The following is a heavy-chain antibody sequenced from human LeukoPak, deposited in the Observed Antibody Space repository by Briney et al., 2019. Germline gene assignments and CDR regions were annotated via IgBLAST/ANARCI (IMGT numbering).Heavy chain of an antibody. CDR3: ARGTGYSVFDM. J-gene: IGHJ3*02. Sequence: PGGSLRLSCAASGFTFSSYWMHWVRQAPGKGLVWVSRINSDGSITSYADSVKGRFTISRDNAKNTLYLQMNSLRAEYTAVYYCARGTGYSVFDMWGEGTMVTVSS. V-gene: IGHV3-74*01. D-gene: IGHD1-26*01. CDR1: GFTFSSYW. CDR2: INSDGSIT.